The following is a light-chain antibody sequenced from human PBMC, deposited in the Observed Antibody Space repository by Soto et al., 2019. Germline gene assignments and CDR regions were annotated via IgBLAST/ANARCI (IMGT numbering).Light chain of an antibody. CDR1: SSDVGSYKL. J-gene: IGLJ2*01. Sequence: QSALTQPASVSGSPGQSITISCTGTSSDVGSYKLVSWYQQRPGKAPKLMIYEGSKRPSGVSNRFSGSKSGNTASLTISGLQAEDEADYYCCSYAGISTFVVFGGGTKLTVL. CDR2: EGS. CDR3: CSYAGISTFVV. V-gene: IGLV2-23*03.